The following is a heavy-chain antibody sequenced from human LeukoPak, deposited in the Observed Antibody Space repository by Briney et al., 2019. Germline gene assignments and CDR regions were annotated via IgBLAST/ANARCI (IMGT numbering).Heavy chain of an antibody. CDR2: INPNSGGT. CDR3: ARKASVGYSSGWYYDY. D-gene: IGHD6-19*01. Sequence: ASVKVSCKASGYTFTGYYMHWVRQAPGQGLEWMGWINPNSGGTNYAQKFQGRVTMTRDTSISTAYMELSRLRSDDTAVYYCARKASVGYSSGWYYDYWGQGTLVTVSS. V-gene: IGHV1-2*02. CDR1: GYTFTGYY. J-gene: IGHJ4*02.